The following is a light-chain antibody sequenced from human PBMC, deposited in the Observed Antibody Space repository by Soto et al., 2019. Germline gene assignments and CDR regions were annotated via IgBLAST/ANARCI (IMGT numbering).Light chain of an antibody. CDR3: SSYTSSSTLV. CDR2: DVS. Sequence: QSALTQPASVSGSPGQSITISCTGTSSDVGGYHYVSWYQQHPGKAPKLMIYDVSNRPSWVSNRFSGSKSGNTASLTISGLQAEDEADYYCSSYTSSSTLVFGTGTKLTVL. CDR1: SSDVGGYHY. V-gene: IGLV2-14*01. J-gene: IGLJ1*01.